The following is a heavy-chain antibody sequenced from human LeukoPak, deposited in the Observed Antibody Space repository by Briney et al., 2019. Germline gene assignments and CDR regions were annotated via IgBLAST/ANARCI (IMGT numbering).Heavy chain of an antibody. Sequence: GGSLRLSCTAPGFTFSSYCMHWVRQTPGEGVGWGSRINSDGSSTSYADSVKGRFTISRDNAKNTLYLQMNSLRAEDTAMYYCARADRPNWYFDLWGRGTLVTVSS. V-gene: IGHV3-74*01. CDR1: GFTFSSYC. J-gene: IGHJ2*01. CDR3: ARADRPNWYFDL. CDR2: INSDGSST.